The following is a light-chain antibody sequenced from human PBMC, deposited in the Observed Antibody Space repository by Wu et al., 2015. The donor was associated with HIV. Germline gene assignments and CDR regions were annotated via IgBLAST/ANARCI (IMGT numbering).Light chain of an antibody. CDR1: QSVSSSY. Sequence: EIVLTQSPGTLSLSPGERATLSCRASQSVSSSYLAWYQQKPGQAPRLLIYGASTRATGIPARFSGSGSGTEFTLTISDMQSEDFAVYYCQQYNNLYTFGQGTKLEIK. CDR3: QQYNNLYT. J-gene: IGKJ2*01. V-gene: IGKV3-15*01. CDR2: GAS.